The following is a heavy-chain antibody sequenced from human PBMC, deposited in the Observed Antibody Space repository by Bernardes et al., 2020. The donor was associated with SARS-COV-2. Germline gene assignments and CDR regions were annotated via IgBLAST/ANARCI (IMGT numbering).Heavy chain of an antibody. Sequence: SGPTLVKPTQTLTLTCTFPGFSLSTSGLGVGWIRQPPGKALEWLALIYWDDDKRYSPSLRSRLTITKDTSKNQVVLTMTNMDPVDTATSYCARWFGMITRAWFDPWGQGTLVTGSS. CDR1: GFSLSTSGLG. V-gene: IGHV2-5*02. CDR3: ARWFGMITRAWFDP. CDR2: IYWDDDK. J-gene: IGHJ5*02. D-gene: IGHD3-16*01.